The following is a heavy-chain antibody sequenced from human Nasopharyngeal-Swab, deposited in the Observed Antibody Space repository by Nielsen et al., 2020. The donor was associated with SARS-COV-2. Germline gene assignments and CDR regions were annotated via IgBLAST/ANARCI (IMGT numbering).Heavy chain of an antibody. J-gene: IGHJ4*02. Sequence: GGSLRLSCAASGSTFSSYAMSWVRQAPGKGLEWVSAISGSGGSTYYADSVKGRFTISRDNSKNTLYLQMNSLRAEDTAVYYCAKDLAGDGYNWGYFDYWGQGTLVTVSS. CDR2: ISGSGGST. CDR1: GSTFSSYA. CDR3: AKDLAGDGYNWGYFDY. V-gene: IGHV3-23*01. D-gene: IGHD5-24*01.